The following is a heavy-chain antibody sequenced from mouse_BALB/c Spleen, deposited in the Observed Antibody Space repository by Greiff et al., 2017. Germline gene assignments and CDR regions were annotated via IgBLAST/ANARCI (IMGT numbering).Heavy chain of an antibody. CDR3: TPQLGLFAY. J-gene: IGHJ3*01. V-gene: IGHV1-15*01. CDR1: GYTFTDYE. CDR2: IDPETGGT. Sequence: VQLVESGAELVRPGASVTLSCKASGYTFTDYEMHWVKQTPVHGLEWIGAIDPETGGTAYNQKFKGKATLTADKSSSTAYMELRSLTSEDSAVYYCTPQLGLFAYWGQGTLVTVSA. D-gene: IGHD4-1*02.